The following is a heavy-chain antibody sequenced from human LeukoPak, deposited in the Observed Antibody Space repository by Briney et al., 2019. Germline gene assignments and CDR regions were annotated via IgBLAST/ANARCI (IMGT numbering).Heavy chain of an antibody. CDR1: GYTFTGDY. CDR2: INPISGAT. CDR3: ARAPSGDSVDY. J-gene: IGHJ4*02. V-gene: IGHV1-2*02. Sequence: ASVKVSRKASGYTFTGDYLHWVRQAPGQGLEWVGWINPISGATNYAQKLQGRVTMTRDTSISTAYMELRSLRSDDTAVYYCARAPSGDSVDYWGQGTLVTVSS. D-gene: IGHD2-21*02.